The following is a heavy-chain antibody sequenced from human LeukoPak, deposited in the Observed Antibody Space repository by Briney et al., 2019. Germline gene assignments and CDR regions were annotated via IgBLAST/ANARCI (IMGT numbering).Heavy chain of an antibody. V-gene: IGHV1-2*02. D-gene: IGHD2-15*01. Sequence: ASVKVSCKASGYTFTGYYMHWVRQAPGQGLEWMGWINPNSGGTNYAQKFQGRVTMTRDTSISTAYMELSRLRSDDTAVYYCARAGYCSGGSCYPLGYWGQGTLVTVSS. CDR3: ARAGYCSGGSCYPLGY. CDR2: INPNSGGT. J-gene: IGHJ4*02. CDR1: GYTFTGYY.